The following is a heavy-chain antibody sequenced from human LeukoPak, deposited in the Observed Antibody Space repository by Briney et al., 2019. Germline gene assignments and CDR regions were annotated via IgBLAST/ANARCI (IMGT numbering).Heavy chain of an antibody. CDR1: GFTFSDTW. D-gene: IGHD2/OR15-2a*01. Sequence: GGSLRLSCAASGFTFSDTWMHWVRQVPGKGLVWVSRIRGDGSDARYAESVKGRYTISRDNAKNTLYLQMNSLRDEDTAVYYCARDWFHAIDYWGQGTLVTVSS. CDR3: ARDWFHAIDY. J-gene: IGHJ4*02. V-gene: IGHV3-74*01. CDR2: IRGDGSDA.